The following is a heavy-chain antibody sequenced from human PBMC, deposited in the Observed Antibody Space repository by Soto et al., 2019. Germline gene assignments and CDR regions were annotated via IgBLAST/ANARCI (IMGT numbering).Heavy chain of an antibody. CDR1: GFTFSSYA. CDR2: ISSNGGST. J-gene: IGHJ3*02. D-gene: IGHD6-19*01. Sequence: EVQLVESGGGLVQPGGSLRLSCAASGFTFSSYAMHWVRQAPGKGLEYVSAISSNGGSTYYANSGKGRFTISRDNSKNTLYLQMGRLRGEDMAVYYCARAGHSLCSYRGWWAFDIWGQGTMVTVSS. V-gene: IGHV3-64*01. CDR3: ARAGHSLCSYRGWWAFDI.